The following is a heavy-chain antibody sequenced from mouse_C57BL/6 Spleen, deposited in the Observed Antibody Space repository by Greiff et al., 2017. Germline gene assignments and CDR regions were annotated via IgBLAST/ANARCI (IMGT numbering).Heavy chain of an antibody. CDR1: GFNIKNTY. D-gene: IGHD1-1*01. V-gene: IGHV14-3*01. CDR3: ARGGGTTVGADAMDY. J-gene: IGHJ4*01. Sequence: VQLQQSVAELVRPGASVKLSCTASGFNIKNTYMHWVKQRPEQGLEWIGRIDPANGNTKYAPKFQGQATITADTSSNTAYLQLSRLTSEDTAIYYCARGGGTTVGADAMDYWGHGASVTVAS. CDR2: IDPANGNT.